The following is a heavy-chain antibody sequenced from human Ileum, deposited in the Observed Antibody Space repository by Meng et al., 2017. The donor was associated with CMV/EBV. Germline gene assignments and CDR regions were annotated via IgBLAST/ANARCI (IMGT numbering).Heavy chain of an antibody. CDR1: GGSVSSDTYY. V-gene: IGHV4-61*01. Sequence: SETLSLTCTVSGGSVSSDTYYWSWIRQPPGKGLEWIGYIYYSGSTNYNPSLKSRVTISIDMSKNQFSLNLSSVTAADTALYYCAREEVPVAMGAFDIWGQGTMVTVSS. CDR2: IYYSGST. CDR3: AREEVPVAMGAFDI. D-gene: IGHD2-2*01. J-gene: IGHJ3*02.